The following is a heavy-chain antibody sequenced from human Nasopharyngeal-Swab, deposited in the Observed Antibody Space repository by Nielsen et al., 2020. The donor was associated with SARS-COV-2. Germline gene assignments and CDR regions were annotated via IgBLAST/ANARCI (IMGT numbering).Heavy chain of an antibody. CDR3: ARRLGLRAPFDY. D-gene: IGHD5/OR15-5a*01. CDR1: GGSISSYY. J-gene: IGHJ4*02. Sequence: SETMSLTCTVSGGSISSYYWSWLRQPPGKGLEWIGYIYYSGSTNYNPSLKSRVTISVDTSKHQFSLKVRSVTAADTAVYFCARRLGLRAPFDYWGQGTLVTVSS. CDR2: IYYSGST. V-gene: IGHV4-59*08.